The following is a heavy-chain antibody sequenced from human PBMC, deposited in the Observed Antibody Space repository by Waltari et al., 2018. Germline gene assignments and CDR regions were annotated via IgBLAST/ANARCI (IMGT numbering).Heavy chain of an antibody. Sequence: VQLVESGGGLVQPGASVKVSCKASGYTFTGYYMHWVRQAPGQGLEWMGRINPNSGGTNYAQKFQGRVTMTRDTSISTAYMELSRLRSDDTAVYYCASGRYYDSSGSADAFDIWGQGTVVTVSS. J-gene: IGHJ3*02. D-gene: IGHD3-22*01. CDR1: GYTFTGYY. CDR3: ASGRYYDSSGSADAFDI. V-gene: IGHV1-2*06. CDR2: INPNSGGT.